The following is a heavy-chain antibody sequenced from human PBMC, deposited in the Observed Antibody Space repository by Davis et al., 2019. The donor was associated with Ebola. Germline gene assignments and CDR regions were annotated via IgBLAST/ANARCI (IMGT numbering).Heavy chain of an antibody. CDR3: ARHGVAAASQIDP. Sequence: GESLKISCKASGYSFTDYWIGWVRQMPGKGLEWMGIIYPGDSDTRYSPSFQGQVTISADKSISTAYLQWSSLKASDTAMYYCARHGVAAASQIDPWGQGTLVTVSS. J-gene: IGHJ5*02. V-gene: IGHV5-51*01. CDR2: IYPGDSDT. CDR1: GYSFTDYW. D-gene: IGHD6-13*01.